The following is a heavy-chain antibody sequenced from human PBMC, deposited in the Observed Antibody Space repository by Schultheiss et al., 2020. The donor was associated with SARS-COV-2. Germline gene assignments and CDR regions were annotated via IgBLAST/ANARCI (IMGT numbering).Heavy chain of an antibody. D-gene: IGHD5-12*01. CDR1: GYTFTSYG. CDR3: ARDVGYSGYEH. J-gene: IGHJ4*02. Sequence: ASVKVSCKASGYTFTSYGISWVRQAPGQGLEWMGIINPSGGSTSYAQKFQGRVTMTRDTSTSTVYMELSSLRSEDTAVYYCARDVGYSGYEHWGQGTLVTVSS. CDR2: INPSGGST. V-gene: IGHV1-46*01.